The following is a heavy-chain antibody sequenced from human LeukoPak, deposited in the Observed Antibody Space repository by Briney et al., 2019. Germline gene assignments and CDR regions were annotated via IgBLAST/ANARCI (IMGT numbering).Heavy chain of an antibody. CDR3: ARLRPPFAVADTEGPLS. D-gene: IGHD6-19*01. CDR2: INHSGST. V-gene: IGHV4-34*01. CDR1: GESFSGSY. Sequence: SETLSLTCAVYGESFSGSYWSWIRQPPGQGLEWIGEINHSGSTNYNPSLKSRVTISVDTSKNQFSLKLSSVTAADTAVYYCARLRPPFAVADTEGPLSWGQGTLVTVSS. J-gene: IGHJ4*02.